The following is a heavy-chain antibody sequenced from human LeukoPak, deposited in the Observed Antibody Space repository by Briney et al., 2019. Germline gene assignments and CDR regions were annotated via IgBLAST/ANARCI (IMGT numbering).Heavy chain of an antibody. CDR1: GGSISSGDYY. V-gene: IGHV4-30-4*08. CDR2: IYYSGST. CDR3: ARVRGIFTDAFDI. D-gene: IGHD3-16*01. J-gene: IGHJ3*02. Sequence: SETLSLTCTVSGGSISSGDYYWSWIRQPPGKGLEWIGYIYYSGSTYYNPSLKSRVTISVDKSKNQFSLKLGSVTAADTAVYYCARVRGIFTDAFDIWGQGTMVTVSS.